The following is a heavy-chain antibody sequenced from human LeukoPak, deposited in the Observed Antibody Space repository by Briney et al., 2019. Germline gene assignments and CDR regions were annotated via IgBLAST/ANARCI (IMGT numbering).Heavy chain of an antibody. D-gene: IGHD3-3*01. CDR2: IYHSGST. CDR1: GGSISSSNW. V-gene: IGHV4-4*02. Sequence: SGTLSLTCAVSGGSISSSNWWSWVRPPPGKGLEWIGEIYHSGSTNYNPSLKSRVTISVDTSKNQFSLKLSSVTAADTAVYYCARRGRKYYDFWSGYVTFDYWGQGTLVTVSS. CDR3: ARRGRKYYDFWSGYVTFDY. J-gene: IGHJ4*02.